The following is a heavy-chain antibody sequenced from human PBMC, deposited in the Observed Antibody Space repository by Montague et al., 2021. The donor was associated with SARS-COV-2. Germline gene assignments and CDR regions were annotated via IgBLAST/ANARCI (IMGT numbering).Heavy chain of an antibody. CDR2: INHNGTA. CDR1: GGSFSVYC. D-gene: IGHD2-2*01. J-gene: IGHJ3*01. V-gene: IGHV4-34*01. Sequence: SETLSLTCAVCGGSFSVYCWSWLRLSPRSGLELIAEINHNGTANYNPSLKSRVSISVDTYKNQFTVKLTSVTAADTAMYYCAKEREVVRAARTLVGFDLWGQGTMVTVSS. CDR3: AKEREVVRAARTLVGFDL.